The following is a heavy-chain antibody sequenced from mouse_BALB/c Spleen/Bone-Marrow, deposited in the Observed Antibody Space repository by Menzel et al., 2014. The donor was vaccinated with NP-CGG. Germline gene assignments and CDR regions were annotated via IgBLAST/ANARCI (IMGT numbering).Heavy chain of an antibody. CDR1: GFNIKDTY. Sequence: EVKLMESGAELVKPGASVKLSCTASGFNIKDTYMYWVKQRPEQGLEWIGRIDPANGNTKYDQKFKGKATITADTSSNTAYLQLSSLTSEDTAVYDCALYYYGSSGIAYWGQGTLVTVSA. J-gene: IGHJ3*01. CDR3: ALYYYGSSGIAY. V-gene: IGHV14-3*02. CDR2: IDPANGNT. D-gene: IGHD1-1*01.